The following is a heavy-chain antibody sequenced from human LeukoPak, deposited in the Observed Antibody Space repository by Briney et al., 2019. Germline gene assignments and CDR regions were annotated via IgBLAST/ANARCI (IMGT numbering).Heavy chain of an antibody. J-gene: IGHJ4*02. D-gene: IGHD5-18*01. V-gene: IGHV3-30-3*01. CDR1: GFTFSSYA. CDR3: ARGPERFSYSYGTGGFDY. Sequence: PGGSLRLSCAASGFTFSSYAMHWVRQAPGKGLEWVAVISYDGSNKYYADSVKGRFTISRDNSKNTLYLQMNSLRAEDTAVYYCARGPERFSYSYGTGGFDYWGQGTLVTVSS. CDR2: ISYDGSNK.